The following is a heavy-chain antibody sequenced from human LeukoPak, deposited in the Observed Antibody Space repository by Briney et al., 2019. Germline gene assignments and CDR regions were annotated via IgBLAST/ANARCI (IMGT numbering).Heavy chain of an antibody. Sequence: GGSLRLSCAASGFTFSSYGMHWVRQAPGKGLEWVAVMSYDGSNKYYADSVKGRFTISRDNSKNTLYLQMNSLRAEDTAVYYCAKVISTGYYNFDYWGQGTLVTVSS. CDR3: AKVISTGYYNFDY. CDR2: MSYDGSNK. CDR1: GFTFSSYG. V-gene: IGHV3-30*18. J-gene: IGHJ4*02. D-gene: IGHD3-9*01.